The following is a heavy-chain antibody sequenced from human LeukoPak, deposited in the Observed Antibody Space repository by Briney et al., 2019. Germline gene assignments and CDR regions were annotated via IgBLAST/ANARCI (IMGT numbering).Heavy chain of an antibody. CDR3: ASGGPYYYGSGSYPH. V-gene: IGHV4-61*01. Sequence: PSETLSLTCTVSGGSVSSGSYYWSWIRQPPGKGLEWIGYIYYRGSTNYNPSLKSRVTISVDTSKNQFSLKLSSVTAADTAVYYCASGGPYYYGSGSYPHWGQGTLVTVPS. CDR2: IYYRGST. D-gene: IGHD3-10*01. J-gene: IGHJ4*02. CDR1: GGSVSSGSYY.